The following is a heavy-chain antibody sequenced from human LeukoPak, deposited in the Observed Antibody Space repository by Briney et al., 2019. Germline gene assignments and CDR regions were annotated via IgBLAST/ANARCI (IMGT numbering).Heavy chain of an antibody. CDR3: AKSGLGDHGIFTGRGSPYYYYYLDV. Sequence: GGSLRLSCTASGFSFNDFVMRWVRQVPGKNLEWVALISGDGGTTDYASSVEGRFTISRDNTQKSLFLEMNNLGTEDTALYYCAKSGLGDHGIFTGRGSPYYYYYLDVWGKGPTVIVS. CDR1: GFSFNDFV. J-gene: IGHJ6*03. V-gene: IGHV3-43*02. D-gene: IGHD2-21*02. CDR2: ISGDGGTT.